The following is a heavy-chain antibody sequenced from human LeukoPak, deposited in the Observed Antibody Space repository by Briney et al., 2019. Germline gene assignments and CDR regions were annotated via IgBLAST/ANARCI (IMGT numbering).Heavy chain of an antibody. J-gene: IGHJ4*02. V-gene: IGHV4-59*01. CDR3: ARVHDSSGYLAVYFDY. CDR2: IYYSGST. Sequence: PSETLSLTCTVSGGSISSYYWSWIRQPPGKGLEWIGYIYYSGSTNYNPSLKSRVTISVDTSKNQFSLKLSSVTAADTAVYYCARVHDSSGYLAVYFDYWGQGTLVTVSS. CDR1: GGSISSYY. D-gene: IGHD3-22*01.